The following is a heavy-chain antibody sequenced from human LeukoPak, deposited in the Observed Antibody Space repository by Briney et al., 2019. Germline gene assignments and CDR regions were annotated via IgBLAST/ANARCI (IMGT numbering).Heavy chain of an antibody. CDR1: GFTFSSYA. Sequence: GRSLRLSCAASGFTFSSYAMHWVRQAPGKGLEWVAVISYDGSNKYYADSVKGRFTISRDNSKNTLYLQMNSLRAEDTAVYYCANGAWYTDAFDIWGQGTMVTVSS. D-gene: IGHD6-19*01. CDR2: ISYDGSNK. CDR3: ANGAWYTDAFDI. J-gene: IGHJ3*02. V-gene: IGHV3-30-3*01.